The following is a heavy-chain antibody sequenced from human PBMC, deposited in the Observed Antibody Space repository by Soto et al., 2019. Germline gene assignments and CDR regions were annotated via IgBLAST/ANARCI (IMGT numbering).Heavy chain of an antibody. Sequence: RLYCAASGFTFSSYSMNWVRQAPGKGLEWVSSISSSSSYIYYADSVKGRFTISRDNAKNSLYLQMNSLRAEDTAVYYCARDDVVVVAATVGFDYWGQGTLVTVSS. CDR1: GFTFSSYS. CDR2: ISSSSSYI. J-gene: IGHJ4*02. CDR3: ARDDVVVVAATVGFDY. D-gene: IGHD2-15*01. V-gene: IGHV3-21*01.